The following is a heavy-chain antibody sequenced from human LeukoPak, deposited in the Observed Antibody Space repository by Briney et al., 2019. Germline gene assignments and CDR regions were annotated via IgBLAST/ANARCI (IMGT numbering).Heavy chain of an antibody. V-gene: IGHV3-30*02. J-gene: IGHJ3*02. D-gene: IGHD3/OR15-3a*01. CDR3: AKRGLDHDAFDI. CDR1: GFTFSSYG. CDR2: IRYDGSNK. Sequence: GGSLRLSCAASGFTFSSYGMHWVRQAPGKGLEWVAFIRYDGSNKYYADPVKGRFTISRDNSKNTLYLQMNSLRAEDTAVYYCAKRGLDHDAFDIWGQGTMVTVSS.